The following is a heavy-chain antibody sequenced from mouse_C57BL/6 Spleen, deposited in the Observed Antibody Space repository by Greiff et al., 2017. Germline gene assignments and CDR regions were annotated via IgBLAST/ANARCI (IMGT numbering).Heavy chain of an antibody. V-gene: IGHV5-4*03. Sequence: EVMLVESGGGLVKPGGSLKLSCAASGFTFSSYAMSWVRQTPEKRLEWVATISDGGSYTYYPDNVKGRFTISRDNAKNNLYLQMSHLKSEDTAMYYCAVYYSNYFDYWGQGTTLTVSS. CDR2: ISDGGSYT. CDR1: GFTFSSYA. D-gene: IGHD2-5*01. J-gene: IGHJ2*01. CDR3: AVYYSNYFDY.